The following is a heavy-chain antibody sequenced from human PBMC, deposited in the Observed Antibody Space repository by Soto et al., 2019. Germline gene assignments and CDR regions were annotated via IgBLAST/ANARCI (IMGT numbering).Heavy chain of an antibody. V-gene: IGHV1-69*13. Sequence: ASVKVSCKASGGTFSSYAISWVRQAPGQGLEWMGGIIPIFGTANYAQKFQGRVTITADESTSTAYMELSSLRSEDTAVYYCARDGCSSTSCHTEKYYYYGMDVWGQGTTVTVSS. CDR3: ARDGCSSTSCHTEKYYYYGMDV. J-gene: IGHJ6*02. CDR1: GGTFSSYA. D-gene: IGHD2-2*01. CDR2: IIPIFGTA.